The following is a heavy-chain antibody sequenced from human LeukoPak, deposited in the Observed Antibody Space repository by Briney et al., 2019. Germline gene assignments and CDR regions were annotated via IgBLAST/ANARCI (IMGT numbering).Heavy chain of an antibody. V-gene: IGHV4-30-4*01. CDR1: GGSISSGVYY. CDR2: IHYSGST. CDR3: ARAADYPALLVY. J-gene: IGHJ4*02. Sequence: KPSETLSLTCTVSGGSISSGVYYCSWIRQPPGKGLGWIGYIHYSGSTYYNPSLKSRLTISVDTSKNQFSLKLSSVTAADTAVYYCARAADYPALLVYWGQGTLVTVSS. D-gene: IGHD4-11*01.